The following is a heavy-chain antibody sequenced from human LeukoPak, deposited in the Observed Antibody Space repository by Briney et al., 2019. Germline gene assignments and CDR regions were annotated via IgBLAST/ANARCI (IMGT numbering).Heavy chain of an antibody. CDR1: GYTFTGYY. Sequence: ASVKVSCKASGYTFTGYYMHWVRQAPGQGLEWMGWINPNSGGTNYAQKFQGWVTMTRDTSTSTVYMELSSLRSEDTAVYYCARQAGNPPLTDEAVDYWGQGTLVTVSS. V-gene: IGHV1-2*04. J-gene: IGHJ4*02. CDR2: INPNSGGT. CDR3: ARQAGNPPLTDEAVDY. D-gene: IGHD1-1*01.